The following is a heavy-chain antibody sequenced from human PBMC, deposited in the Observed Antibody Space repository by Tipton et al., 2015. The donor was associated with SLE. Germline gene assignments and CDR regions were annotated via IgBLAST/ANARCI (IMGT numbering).Heavy chain of an antibody. CDR2: INHSGST. J-gene: IGHJ5*02. CDR3: ARGRWFDP. CDR1: GGSFSGYY. Sequence: TLSLTCAVYGGSFSGYYWSWIRQPPGKGLEWIGEINHSGSTNYNPSLKSRVTISVDTSKNQFSLKLSSVTAADTAVYYCARGRWFDPWGQGTLVTVSP. V-gene: IGHV4-34*01.